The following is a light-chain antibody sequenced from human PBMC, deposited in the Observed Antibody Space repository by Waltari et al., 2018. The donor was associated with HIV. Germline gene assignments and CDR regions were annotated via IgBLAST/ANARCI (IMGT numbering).Light chain of an antibody. J-gene: IGLJ3*02. CDR2: EDS. Sequence: SYELTQPPSVSVSPGQTARITCSGDALPKKYAYWYQQKSGQAPVLVIYEDSKRPSGIPERFSSSISGTMATWTISGAQVDDEADYYCYSTDSSGNHRVFGGGTKLTVL. CDR3: YSTDSSGNHRV. CDR1: ALPKKY. V-gene: IGLV3-10*01.